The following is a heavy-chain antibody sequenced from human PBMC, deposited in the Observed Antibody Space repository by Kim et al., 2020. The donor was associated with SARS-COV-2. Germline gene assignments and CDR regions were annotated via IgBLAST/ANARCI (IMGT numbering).Heavy chain of an antibody. Sequence: GGSLRLSCAASGFTFSSYWMSWVRQAPGKGLEWVANIKQDGSEKYYVDSVKGRFTISRDNAKNSLYLQMNSLRAVDTAVYYCARGTFSGYEYYFDYWGQGTLVTVSS. D-gene: IGHD3-22*01. CDR3: ARGTFSGYEYYFDY. CDR1: GFTFSSYW. J-gene: IGHJ4*02. V-gene: IGHV3-7*01. CDR2: IKQDGSEK.